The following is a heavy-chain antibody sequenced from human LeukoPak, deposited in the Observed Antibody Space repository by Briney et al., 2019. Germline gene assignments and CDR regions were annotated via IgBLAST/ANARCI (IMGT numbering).Heavy chain of an antibody. CDR1: GGSISSYY. CDR3: ARVDGSCSGGSCPSGNWFDP. V-gene: IGHV4-59*08. CDR2: IYSSGST. D-gene: IGHD2-15*01. J-gene: IGHJ5*02. Sequence: SETLSLTCTVSGGSISSYYWSWIRQPPGKGLEWIGYIYSSGSTNYNPSLKSRVTISVDTSKNQFSLKLTSVTAADTAVYYCARVDGSCSGGSCPSGNWFDPWGQGTLVTVSS.